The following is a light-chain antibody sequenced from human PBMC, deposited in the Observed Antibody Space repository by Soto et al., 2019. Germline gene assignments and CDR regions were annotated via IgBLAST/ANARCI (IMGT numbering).Light chain of an antibody. Sequence: DIVMTQSPDSLAVSLGERATINCKSSQSVLYSSNNKNYLAWYQQKPGQPPKLLIYWASNRESGVPDRFSGSGSGTDFTRSISSLQAEDVAVYYCQQYYSTPLTFGGGNKVEIK. CDR1: QSVLYSSNNKNY. CDR3: QQYYSTPLT. CDR2: WAS. J-gene: IGKJ4*01. V-gene: IGKV4-1*01.